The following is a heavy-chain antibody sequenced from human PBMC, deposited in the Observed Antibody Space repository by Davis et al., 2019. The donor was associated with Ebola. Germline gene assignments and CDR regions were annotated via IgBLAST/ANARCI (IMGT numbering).Heavy chain of an antibody. V-gene: IGHV3-48*03. Sequence: PGGSLRLSCAASGFTFSSYEMNWVRQAPGKGLEWVSYISSSGSTIYYADSVKGRFTISRDNAKNSLYLQMNSLRAEDTAVYYCARGGIDLGDNRYFDLWGRGTLVTVSS. J-gene: IGHJ2*01. CDR2: ISSSGSTI. D-gene: IGHD3-16*01. CDR1: GFTFSSYE. CDR3: ARGGIDLGDNRYFDL.